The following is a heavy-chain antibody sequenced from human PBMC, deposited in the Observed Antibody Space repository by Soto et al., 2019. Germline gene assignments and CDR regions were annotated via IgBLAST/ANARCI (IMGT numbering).Heavy chain of an antibody. J-gene: IGHJ6*02. CDR2: NSAYNGNT. V-gene: IGHV1-18*01. CDR1: GYTFTSYG. Sequence: QVQLVQSGAEVKKPGASVKVSCKASGYTFTSYGISWVRQAPGQGLEWMGWNSAYNGNTNYAQKLQGRVTMTTDTSTSTAYMELRSLRPDDTAVYYCARPVWVGARGSYGMDVWGQGATVTVSS. CDR3: ARPVWVGARGSYGMDV. D-gene: IGHD1-26*01.